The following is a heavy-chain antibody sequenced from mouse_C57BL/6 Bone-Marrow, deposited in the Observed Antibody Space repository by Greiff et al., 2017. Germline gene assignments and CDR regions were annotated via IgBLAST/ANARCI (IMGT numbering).Heavy chain of an antibody. CDR2: ISNLAYSI. D-gene: IGHD2-3*01. J-gene: IGHJ4*01. CDR1: GFTFSDYG. CDR3: ARWLLRAMDY. Sequence: DVMLVESGGGLVQPGGSLKLSCAASGFTFSDYGMAWVRQAPRKGPEWVAFISNLAYSIYYADTVTGLFTISRENAKNTLYLEMSSLRSEDTAMYYCARWLLRAMDYWGQGTSVTVSS. V-gene: IGHV5-15*01.